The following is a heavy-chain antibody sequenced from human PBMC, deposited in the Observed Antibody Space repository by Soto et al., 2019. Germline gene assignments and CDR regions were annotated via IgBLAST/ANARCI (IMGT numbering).Heavy chain of an antibody. Sequence: PGESLKISCKGSGYSFTSYWIGWVRQMPGKGLEWMGIIYPGDSDTRYSPSFQGQVTISADKSISTAYLQWSSLKASDTAMYYCARILAPRFTMVRGVTVHGMDVWGQGTTVTVSS. D-gene: IGHD3-10*01. CDR2: IYPGDSDT. CDR3: ARILAPRFTMVRGVTVHGMDV. J-gene: IGHJ6*02. V-gene: IGHV5-51*01. CDR1: GYSFTSYW.